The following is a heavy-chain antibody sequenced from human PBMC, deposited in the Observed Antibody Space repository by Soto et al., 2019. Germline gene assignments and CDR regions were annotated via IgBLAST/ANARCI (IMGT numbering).Heavy chain of an antibody. CDR2: IGRGGDT. CDR3: AKDGTTAGIHYYGMDV. CDR1: GFSFSSYG. D-gene: IGHD2-2*02. J-gene: IGHJ6*02. Sequence: GSLRLSCGVSGFSFSSYGMNWVRQGPGKGLEWVSTIGRGGDTYYADSVKGRFTISRDNSKNTLFLQMNSLRAEDTALYFCAKDGTTAGIHYYGMDVWGQGTTVTVSS. V-gene: IGHV3-23*01.